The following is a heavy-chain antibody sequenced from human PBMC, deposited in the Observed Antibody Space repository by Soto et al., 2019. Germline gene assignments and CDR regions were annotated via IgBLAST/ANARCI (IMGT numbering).Heavy chain of an antibody. CDR1: GVSISSGGYY. CDR2: IYYSGNT. D-gene: IGHD3-22*01. J-gene: IGHJ4*02. V-gene: IGHV4-31*03. Sequence: SETLSLTCTVSGVSISSGGYYWSWIRQHPGKGLEWIGYIYYSGNTYYNPSLKSRVAISVDTSKNQFSLKLSSVTAADTAVYYCARAPVDYDDSSGPIYFDLCGQASLGTVSS. CDR3: ARAPVDYDDSSGPIYFDL.